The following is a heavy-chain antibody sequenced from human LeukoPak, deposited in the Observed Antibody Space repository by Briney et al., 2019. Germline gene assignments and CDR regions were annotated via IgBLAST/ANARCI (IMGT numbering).Heavy chain of an antibody. CDR1: GYTFTSYY. CDR2: INPSGGST. CDR3: ARGGSSGWSYVGAFDY. J-gene: IGHJ4*02. D-gene: IGHD6-19*01. Sequence: ASVKVSCKASGYTFTSYYMHWVRQAPGQGLEWMGIINPSGGSTSYAQKFQGRVTMTRDMSTSTVYMELSSLRSEDTAVYYCARGGSSGWSYVGAFDYWGQGTLVTVSS. V-gene: IGHV1-46*01.